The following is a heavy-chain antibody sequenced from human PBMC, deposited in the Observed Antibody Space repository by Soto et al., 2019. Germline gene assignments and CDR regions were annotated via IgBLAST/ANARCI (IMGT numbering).Heavy chain of an antibody. CDR2: IYYSGST. D-gene: IGHD3-10*01. J-gene: IGHJ6*02. CDR3: ARVFGFGGMDV. CDR1: GGCISSGGYY. V-gene: IGHV4-31*03. Sequence: QVQLQESGPGLVKPSQTLSRTCTVAGGCISSGGYYWSWIRQHPGKGLEWIGYIYYSGSTYYNPSLKSRVTISVDTSKNQFSLKLSSVTAADTAVYYCARVFGFGGMDVWGQGTTVTVSS.